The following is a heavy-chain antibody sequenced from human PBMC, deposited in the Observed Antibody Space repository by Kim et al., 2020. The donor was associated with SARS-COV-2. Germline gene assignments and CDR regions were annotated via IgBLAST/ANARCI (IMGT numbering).Heavy chain of an antibody. V-gene: IGHV4-38-2*02. Sequence: SETLSLTCTVSGQSVSSDYYWGWIRQSPGKGLEWIGTIQHSGSTYYNPSLKSRITMSVDTSKNHFSLNIKSVTAADTALYYCASDSNAWHRFDYWGQGT. CDR1: GQSVSSDYY. CDR2: IQHSGST. CDR3: ASDSNAWHRFDY. D-gene: IGHD3-22*01. J-gene: IGHJ4*02.